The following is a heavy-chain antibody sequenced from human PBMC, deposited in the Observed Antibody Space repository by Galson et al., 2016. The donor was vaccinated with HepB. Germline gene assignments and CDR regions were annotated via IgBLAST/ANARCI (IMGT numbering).Heavy chain of an antibody. D-gene: IGHD6-13*01. J-gene: IGHJ5*02. Sequence: SLRLSCAASGFTVSSNYMSWVRQAPGKGLEWVSLIYSGGSTYYADSVKGRFTISRDNSKNTLYLQMNSLRAADTAVYYCARDGGIPAASTWFDPWGQGTLVTVSA. CDR2: IYSGGST. V-gene: IGHV3-53*01. CDR1: GFTVSSNY. CDR3: ARDGGIPAASTWFDP.